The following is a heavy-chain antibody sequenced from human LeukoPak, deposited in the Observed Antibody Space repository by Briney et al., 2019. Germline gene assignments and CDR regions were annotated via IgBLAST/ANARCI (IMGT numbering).Heavy chain of an antibody. V-gene: IGHV1-2*02. CDR1: GYTFTGYY. D-gene: IGHD5-18*01. CDR3: ARAGDTAMVIFY. J-gene: IGHJ4*02. CDR2: INPNSGGT. Sequence: GASVKVSCTASGYTFTGYYMHWVRQAPGQGLEWMGWINPNSGGTNYAQKFEGRVTMTRDTSISTAYMELSRLRSDDTAVYFCARAGDTAMVIFYWGQGTLVTVSS.